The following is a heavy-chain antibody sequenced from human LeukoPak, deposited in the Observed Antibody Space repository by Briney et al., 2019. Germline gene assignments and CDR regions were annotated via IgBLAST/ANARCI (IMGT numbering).Heavy chain of an antibody. CDR2: IYPGDSNT. J-gene: IGHJ6*03. V-gene: IGHV5-51*01. D-gene: IGHD6-6*01. CDR3: ARAYSSSISTRYYYYYYMDV. CDR1: GYSFTSYW. Sequence: GESLKISCKGSGYSFTSYWIGWVRQMPGKGLEWMGIIYPGDSNTRYSPSFQGQVTISADKSSSTAYLQWSSLKASDTAMYYCARAYSSSISTRYYYYYYMDVWGKGTTVTVSS.